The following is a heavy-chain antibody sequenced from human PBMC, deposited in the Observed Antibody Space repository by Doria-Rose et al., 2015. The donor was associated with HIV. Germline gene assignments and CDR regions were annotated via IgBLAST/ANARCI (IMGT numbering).Heavy chain of an antibody. CDR2: ISSTSAYI. CDR3: ATGVTLDY. J-gene: IGHJ4*02. V-gene: IGHV3-21*01. Sequence: VQLVQSGGGLVRPGGSLRLSCATSGFTFSSHRINWVRQAPGKGLEWVSSISSTSAYINYADSVRGRFSISRDNARNSLYLQMDSLRAEDTAIYYCATGVTLDYWGQETLVTVSS. CDR1: GFTFSSHR. D-gene: IGHD3-10*01.